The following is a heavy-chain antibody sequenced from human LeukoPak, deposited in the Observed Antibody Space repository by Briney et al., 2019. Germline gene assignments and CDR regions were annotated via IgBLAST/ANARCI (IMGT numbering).Heavy chain of an antibody. V-gene: IGHV1-18*01. Sequence: GASVTVSCKASGYTFTSYGISWVRQAPGQGLEWMGWISAYNGNTNYAQKLQGRVTMTTDTSTSTAYMELRSLRSDDTAVYYCARGGGSGRFYYYYYYMDVWGKGTPVTVSS. CDR3: ARGGGSGRFYYYYYYMDV. J-gene: IGHJ6*03. CDR1: GYTFTSYG. CDR2: ISAYNGNT. D-gene: IGHD3-10*01.